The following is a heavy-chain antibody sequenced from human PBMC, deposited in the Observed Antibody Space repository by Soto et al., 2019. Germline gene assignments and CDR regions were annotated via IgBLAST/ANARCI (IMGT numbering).Heavy chain of an antibody. Sequence: ASVKVSCKASGGTFSSYAISWVRQAPGQGLEWMGGIIPIFGTANYAQKFQGRVTITADESTSTAYMELSSLRSEDTAVYYCAGGYCSGGSCPQSWFDPWGQGTLVTVSS. CDR1: GGTFSSYA. D-gene: IGHD2-15*01. CDR3: AGGYCSGGSCPQSWFDP. CDR2: IIPIFGTA. J-gene: IGHJ5*02. V-gene: IGHV1-69*13.